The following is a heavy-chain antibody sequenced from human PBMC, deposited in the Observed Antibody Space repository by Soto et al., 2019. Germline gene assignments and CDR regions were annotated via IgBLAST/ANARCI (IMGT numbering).Heavy chain of an antibody. J-gene: IGHJ4*02. CDR1: GFTFGTFA. Sequence: QVHLVESGGGVVQPGRSLRLSCVASGFTFGTFAMHWVRQAPGKGLEWVAVISYDGSKTYYVDSVKGRFTISRDNSENTLYLQMNSLSVEDTAVYYCSKDISSYSGSYTYYFDCWGQGTLVTVSS. V-gene: IGHV3-30*18. CDR3: SKDISSYSGSYTYYFDC. D-gene: IGHD1-26*01. CDR2: ISYDGSKT.